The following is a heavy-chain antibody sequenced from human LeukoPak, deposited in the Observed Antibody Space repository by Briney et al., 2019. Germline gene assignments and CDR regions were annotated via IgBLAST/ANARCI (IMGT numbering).Heavy chain of an antibody. D-gene: IGHD6-19*01. J-gene: IGHJ6*02. Sequence: PSETLSLTCTVSGGSISSYYWSWIRQPPGKGLEWIGYIYYSGGTNYNPSLKSRVTISVDTSKNQFSLKLSSVTAADTAVYYCARGQWLVSYYYYGMDVWGQGTTVTVSS. CDR3: ARGQWLVSYYYYGMDV. V-gene: IGHV4-59*01. CDR1: GGSISSYY. CDR2: IYYSGGT.